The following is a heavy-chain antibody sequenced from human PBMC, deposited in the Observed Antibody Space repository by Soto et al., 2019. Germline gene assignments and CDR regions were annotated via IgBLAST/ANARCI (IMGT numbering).Heavy chain of an antibody. CDR2: ITYDGSDR. D-gene: IGHD1-7*01. Sequence: QVQLVESGGGVVQPGGSLRLSCAASGFSRSSYAMHWVRQAPGKGLEWVAVITYDGSDRYYADSVRGRFAISRDISKNAVYLQMNSLRTEDTAVYYCARGTPNWNYPPWGQGTLVTVSS. CDR3: ARGTPNWNYPP. V-gene: IGHV3-30*09. J-gene: IGHJ5*02. CDR1: GFSRSSYA.